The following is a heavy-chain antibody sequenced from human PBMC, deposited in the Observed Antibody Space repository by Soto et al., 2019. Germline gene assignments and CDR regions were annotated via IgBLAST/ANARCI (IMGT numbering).Heavy chain of an antibody. J-gene: IGHJ6*02. D-gene: IGHD2-21*01. CDR2: INHSGST. V-gene: IGHV4-34*01. CDR3: ATSTGDDHDCAPFCYYYSMDV. CDR1: GGSFSGYY. Sequence: SETLSLTCAVYGGSFSGYYWSWIRQPPGKGLEWIGEINHSGSTNYNPFLKSRVTISVDTSKNQFSLKLSSVTAADKAVYYCATSTGDDHDCAPFCYYYSMDVWGQGTTVT.